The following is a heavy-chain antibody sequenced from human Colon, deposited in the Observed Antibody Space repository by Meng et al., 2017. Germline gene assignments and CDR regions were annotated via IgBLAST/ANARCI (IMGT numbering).Heavy chain of an antibody. Sequence: QVLLQEPGPGLVKPSGTLSLTCAVSSGSISSSNWWSWVRQPPGKGLEWIGEISQSGTTYYNPSLKSRVTITGDWSKNQFSLNLNSVTAADTALYYCVRQGMTSYSWGYWGQGTLVTVSS. D-gene: IGHD3-9*01. J-gene: IGHJ4*02. V-gene: IGHV4-4*02. CDR3: VRQGMTSYSWGY. CDR1: SGSISSSNW. CDR2: ISQSGTT.